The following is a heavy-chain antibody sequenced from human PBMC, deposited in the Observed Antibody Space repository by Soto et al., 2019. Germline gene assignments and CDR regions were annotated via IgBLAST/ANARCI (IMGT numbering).Heavy chain of an antibody. V-gene: IGHV3-30-3*01. CDR3: ARAPNPSIRFLEWAPKDYYYYGMEV. CDR1: GFTFSSYA. CDR2: ISYDGSNK. J-gene: IGHJ6*01. D-gene: IGHD3-3*01. Sequence: GGSLRLSCAASGFTFSSYAMHWVRQTPGKGLEWVAVISYDGSNKYYADSVKGRFTISRDNSKNTLYLQMNSLRAEDTAVYYCARAPNPSIRFLEWAPKDYYYYGMEVWGQGTTVSVTS.